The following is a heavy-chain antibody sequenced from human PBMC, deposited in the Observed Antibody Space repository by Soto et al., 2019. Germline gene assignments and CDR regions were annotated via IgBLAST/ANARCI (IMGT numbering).Heavy chain of an antibody. CDR3: ARQRGNYFDY. J-gene: IGHJ4*02. CDR2: IYYTGST. V-gene: IGHV4-59*01. CDR1: GDSISTFY. Sequence: PSETLSLTCTVSGDSISTFYWSWIRQPPGKGLEWIGYIYYTGSTNYNPSLKSRVTMSVDTSKKQSSLKLTSVTAADTAVYYCARQRGNYFDYWGQGSLVTVSS. D-gene: IGHD3-10*01.